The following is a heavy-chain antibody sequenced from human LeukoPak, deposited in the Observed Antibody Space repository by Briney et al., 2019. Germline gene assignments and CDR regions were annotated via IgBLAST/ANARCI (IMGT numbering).Heavy chain of an antibody. V-gene: IGHV1-46*04. CDR2: IDPSSGST. CDR1: AYTLSSYL. J-gene: IGHJ5*02. Sequence: ASVKVSCKASAYTLSSYLMHWVRQAPGQVREWMGIIDPSSGSTGYAQKLQGRVTMTRDTSTSTVYMELSSLRSEDTAVYYCARDLGLRGVTNWFDPWGQGTLVTVSS. D-gene: IGHD3-10*01. CDR3: ARDLGLRGVTNWFDP.